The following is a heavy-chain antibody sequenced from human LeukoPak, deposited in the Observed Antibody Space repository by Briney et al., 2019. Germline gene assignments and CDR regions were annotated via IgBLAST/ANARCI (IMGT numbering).Heavy chain of an antibody. Sequence: PSETLSLTCSVSGGTLNSFYWSWIRQPPGKGLEYIGYVYYTGSTKYKPSLRSRVTMSADTSKNQFSLKLNSVTAADTAVYYCARWNAVTTSLDYWGQGILVAVSS. CDR3: ARWNAVTTSLDY. J-gene: IGHJ4*02. V-gene: IGHV4-59*08. CDR2: VYYTGST. D-gene: IGHD4-17*01. CDR1: GGTLNSFY.